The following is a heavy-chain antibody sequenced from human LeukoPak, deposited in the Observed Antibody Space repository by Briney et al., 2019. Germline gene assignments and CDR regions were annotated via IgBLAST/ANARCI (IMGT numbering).Heavy chain of an antibody. V-gene: IGHV3-23*01. Sequence: PGGSLRLSCAASGFTFSSNAMYWVRQAPGRGLEWVATISDSGGTTYYADSVKGRLTISRDNSKNTLYLQMNSLSPEDTAVYYCARRPGGLYYFDYWGQGALVTVSS. D-gene: IGHD3-16*01. CDR1: GFTFSSNA. CDR2: ISDSGGTT. J-gene: IGHJ4*02. CDR3: ARRPGGLYYFDY.